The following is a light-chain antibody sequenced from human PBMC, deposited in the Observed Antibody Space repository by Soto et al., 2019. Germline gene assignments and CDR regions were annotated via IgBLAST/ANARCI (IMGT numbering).Light chain of an antibody. Sequence: EIVMTQSPATLSESPGERATLSCRASQSVSSNLAWYQQKRGQAPRLLIYGTSTRATGIPARFSGSGSGTEFTLTISSLQSEDFAHYYCQHYNKWPLTFGGGTKVEIK. CDR2: GTS. V-gene: IGKV3-15*01. J-gene: IGKJ4*01. CDR1: QSVSSN. CDR3: QHYNKWPLT.